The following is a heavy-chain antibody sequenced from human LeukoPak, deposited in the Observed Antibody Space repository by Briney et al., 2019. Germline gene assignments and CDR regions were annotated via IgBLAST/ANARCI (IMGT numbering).Heavy chain of an antibody. D-gene: IGHD3-16*01. CDR2: IYYSGST. CDR1: GGSISSSSYY. V-gene: IGHV4-39*01. J-gene: IGHJ4*02. Sequence: PSETLSLTCTVSGGSISSSSYYWGWIRQPPGKGLEWIGSIYYSGSTYYNPSLKSRVTISVDTSKNQFSLKLSSVTAADTAVYYCATPPVWGTENYFDYWGQGTLVTVSS. CDR3: ATPPVWGTENYFDY.